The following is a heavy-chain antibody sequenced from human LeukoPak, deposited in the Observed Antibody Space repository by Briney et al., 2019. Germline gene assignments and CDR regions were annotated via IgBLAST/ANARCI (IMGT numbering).Heavy chain of an antibody. CDR1: GFTFSSYS. V-gene: IGHV3-48*04. CDR3: ARETSSWPNWFDP. CDR2: ISSSSSTI. Sequence: GGSLRLSCAASGFTFSSYSMNWVRQAPGKGLEWVSYISSSSSTIYYADSVKGRFTISRDNAKNSLYLQMNSLRAEDTAVYYCARETSSWPNWFDPWGQETLVTVSS. J-gene: IGHJ5*02. D-gene: IGHD6-13*01.